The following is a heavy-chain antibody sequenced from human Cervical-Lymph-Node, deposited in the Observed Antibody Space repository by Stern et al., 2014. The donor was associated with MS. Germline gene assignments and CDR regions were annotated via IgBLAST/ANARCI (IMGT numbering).Heavy chain of an antibody. CDR2: LSYDGSET. CDR1: GFTFSSYG. D-gene: IGHD3-10*01. CDR3: VKRGITEVRGVRLGDY. Sequence: VQLVESGGGVVQPGRSLRLTCTVSGFTFSSYGMHWVRQAPGKGLEWGSVLSYDGSETYYAESVKGRFTISRDNTKNTLYLEMRRLRREDTAVYYCVKRGITEVRGVRLGDYWGPGTLVIVSS. J-gene: IGHJ4*02. V-gene: IGHV3-30*18.